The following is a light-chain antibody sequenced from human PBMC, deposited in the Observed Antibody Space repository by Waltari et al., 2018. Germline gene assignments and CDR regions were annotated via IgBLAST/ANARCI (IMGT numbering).Light chain of an antibody. CDR1: QSVSSN. V-gene: IGKV3-15*01. CDR3: QQTYSSPYT. J-gene: IGKJ2*01. Sequence: EIVMTQSPATLSVSPGERATLSCRASQSVSSNLAWYQQKPGQAPRLLIYGSSTRATGIPARFSGSGSGTDFTLTISSLQPEDFVSYYCQQTYSSPYTFGQGTQLETK. CDR2: GSS.